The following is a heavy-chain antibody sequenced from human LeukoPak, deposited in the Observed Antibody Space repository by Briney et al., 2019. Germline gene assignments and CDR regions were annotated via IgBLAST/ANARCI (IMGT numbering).Heavy chain of an antibody. D-gene: IGHD6-19*01. CDR2: ISAYNGNT. CDR1: GYTFTSYG. J-gene: IGHJ4*02. CDR3: ARETLYSSGWYDFDY. V-gene: IGHV1-18*01. Sequence: ASVKVCCKASGYTFTSYGISWVRQAPGQGLEWMGWISAYNGNTNYAQKLQGRVTMTTDTSTSTAYMELRSLRSDDTAVYYCARETLYSSGWYDFDYRGQGTLVTVSS.